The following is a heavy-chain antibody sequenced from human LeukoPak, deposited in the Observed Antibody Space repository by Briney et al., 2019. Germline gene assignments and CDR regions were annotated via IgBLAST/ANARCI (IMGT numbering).Heavy chain of an antibody. Sequence: PGGSLRLSCAASGFTFSSYDMYWVRQITGKGLEWVSAIGTAGDTYYPGSVKGRFTIFRENAKNSLYLQMNSLRTGDTAVYYCARGVGVRGIRLFDYWGQGTLVTVSS. CDR3: ARGVGVRGIRLFDY. D-gene: IGHD3-10*02. CDR2: IGTAGDT. CDR1: GFTFSSYD. J-gene: IGHJ4*02. V-gene: IGHV3-13*01.